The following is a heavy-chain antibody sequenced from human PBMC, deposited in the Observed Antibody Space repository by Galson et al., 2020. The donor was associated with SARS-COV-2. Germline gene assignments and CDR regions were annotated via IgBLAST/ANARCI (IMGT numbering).Heavy chain of an antibody. CDR2: IFSNDEK. D-gene: IGHD2-21*02. Sequence: SGPTLVKPTETLTLTCTVSGFSLSNARMGVSWIRQPPGKALEWLAHIFSNDEKSYSTSLKSRLTISKDTSKSQVVLTMTNMDPVDTATYYCARIRVVTAIPDAYYYYGMDVWGQGTTVTVSS. V-gene: IGHV2-26*01. CDR1: GFSLSNARMG. CDR3: ARIRVVTAIPDAYYYYGMDV. J-gene: IGHJ6*02.